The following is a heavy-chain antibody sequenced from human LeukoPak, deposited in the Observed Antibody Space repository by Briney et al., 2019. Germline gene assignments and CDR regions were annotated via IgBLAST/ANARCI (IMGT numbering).Heavy chain of an antibody. J-gene: IGHJ5*02. V-gene: IGHV4-4*02. CDR1: GGSISSSNW. D-gene: IGHD3-10*01. CDR2: IFHSGST. Sequence: PSGTLSLTCAVSGGSISSSNWWSWVRQPPGKGLEWIGEIFHSGSTNYNPSLKSRVTISVDKSKNQFSPKVSSVAAADTAVYYCARDNGGAVFDPWGQGTLVTVSS. CDR3: ARDNGGAVFDP.